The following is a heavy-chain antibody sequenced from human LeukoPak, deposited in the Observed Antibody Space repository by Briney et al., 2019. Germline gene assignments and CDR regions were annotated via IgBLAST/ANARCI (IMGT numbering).Heavy chain of an antibody. CDR2: ISGSGGST. CDR3: AKYSSGWFYYFDY. D-gene: IGHD6-19*01. Sequence: GGSLRLSCAASGFTFSSYAMSWVRQAPGKGLEWVSAISGSGGSTYYADSVKGRFTISRDNSKNTLYLQMNSLRAGDTAIYYCAKYSSGWFYYFDYWGQGTLVTVSS. J-gene: IGHJ4*02. CDR1: GFTFSSYA. V-gene: IGHV3-23*01.